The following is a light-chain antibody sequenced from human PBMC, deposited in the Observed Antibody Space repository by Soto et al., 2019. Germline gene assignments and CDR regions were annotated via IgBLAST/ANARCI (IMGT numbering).Light chain of an antibody. V-gene: IGKV3-11*01. CDR1: QTVSTS. CDR2: DAY. J-gene: IGKJ1*01. CDR3: QQHSTWPPWT. Sequence: EIAWTRSPGTLSLSPGERATLSFRASQTVSTSLAWYQQKPGQAHRLLLYDAYNRATGIPDTFSGSGSGTDLTLTISSLEPEDFAVYYCQQHSTWPPWTFGQGTKVDIK.